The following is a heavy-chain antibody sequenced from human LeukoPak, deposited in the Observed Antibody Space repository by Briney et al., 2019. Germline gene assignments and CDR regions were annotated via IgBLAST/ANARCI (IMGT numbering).Heavy chain of an antibody. J-gene: IGHJ4*02. CDR1: GFTFSSYS. Sequence: GGSLRLSCSASGFTFSSYSMNWVRQAPGKGLEWVSSISSSSSYIYYADSVKGRFTISRDNSRNTLSLHMTSLRAEDSAVYHCAKGDYSGSGTDRVVSLLIDFWGQGTLVTVSS. CDR2: ISSSSSYI. V-gene: IGHV3-21*01. D-gene: IGHD3-10*01. CDR3: AKGDYSGSGTDRVVSLLIDF.